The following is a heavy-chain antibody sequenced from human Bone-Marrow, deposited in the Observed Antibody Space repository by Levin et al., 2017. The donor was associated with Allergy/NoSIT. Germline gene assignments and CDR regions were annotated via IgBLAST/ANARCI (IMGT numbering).Heavy chain of an antibody. Sequence: PGESLKISCKASGYTFRNYGISWVRQAPGQGLEWVGWISPYNGNTNHAQKFQGRVTLTTDTATSTVYMDLGSLRFDDTAVYFCARDQGYSGYLLDWGQGTLVTVSS. CDR1: GYTFRNYG. CDR3: ARDQGYSGYLLD. V-gene: IGHV1-18*01. J-gene: IGHJ4*02. D-gene: IGHD5-12*01. CDR2: ISPYNGNT.